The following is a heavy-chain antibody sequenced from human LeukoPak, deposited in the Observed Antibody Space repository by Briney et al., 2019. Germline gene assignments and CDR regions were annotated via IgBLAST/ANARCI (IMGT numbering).Heavy chain of an antibody. CDR1: GGSISSGDYY. CDR2: IYYSGST. J-gene: IGHJ5*02. Sequence: PSETLSLTCTVSGGSISSGDYYLSWIRQPPGKGLEWIGYIYYSGSTYYNPSLRSRVTLSVDTSKNQFSLKLSSVTAADTAVYYCASFPYYDFWSAQNWFDPWGQGTLVTVSS. CDR3: ASFPYYDFWSAQNWFDP. D-gene: IGHD3-3*01. V-gene: IGHV4-30-4*08.